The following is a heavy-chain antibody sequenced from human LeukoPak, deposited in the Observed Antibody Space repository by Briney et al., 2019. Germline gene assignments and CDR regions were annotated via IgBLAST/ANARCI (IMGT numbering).Heavy chain of an antibody. J-gene: IGHJ4*02. D-gene: IGHD3-22*01. Sequence: SETLSLTCSVSGGSMSSYHWSWIRQPAGKGLEWIGRIDTSGSTNYNFSLKSRVTISVDTSKNQFSLKLSSVTAADTAVYYCARASGYYYRFDYWGQGTLVTVSS. CDR1: GGSMSSYH. CDR2: IDTSGST. V-gene: IGHV4-4*07. CDR3: ARASGYYYRFDY.